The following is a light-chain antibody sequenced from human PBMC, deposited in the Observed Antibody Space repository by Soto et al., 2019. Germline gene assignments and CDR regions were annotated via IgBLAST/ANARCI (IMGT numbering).Light chain of an antibody. CDR2: EVA. J-gene: IGLJ2*01. CDR3: SSFAGNNNL. Sequence: QSALTQPPSASGSPGQSVTFSCTGTSSDVGGYDLVSWYQQHPGKAPKLILYEVAKRPSGVPARFSGSKSGNTASLTVSGLQADDESDYYCSSFAGNNNLFGGGTKLTVL. CDR1: SSDVGGYDL. V-gene: IGLV2-8*01.